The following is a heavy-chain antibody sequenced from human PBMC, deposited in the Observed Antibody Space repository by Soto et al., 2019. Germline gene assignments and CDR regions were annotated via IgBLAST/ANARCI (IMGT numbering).Heavy chain of an antibody. J-gene: IGHJ4*02. V-gene: IGHV3-23*01. CDR2: ISGSGGST. CDR1: GFTFSSYA. CDR3: VKEIGSSGYYDY. Sequence: GSLRLSCAASGFTFSSYAMSWVRQAPGKGLEWVSAISGSGGSTYYADSVKGRFTISRDNSKNTLYLQMNSLRTEDTAVYYCVKEIGSSGYYDYWGQGTLVTVSS. D-gene: IGHD6-19*01.